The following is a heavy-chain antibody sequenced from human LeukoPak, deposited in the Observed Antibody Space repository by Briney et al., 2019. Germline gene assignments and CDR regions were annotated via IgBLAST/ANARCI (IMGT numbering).Heavy chain of an antibody. CDR2: IYYSGST. V-gene: IGHV4-59*01. CDR1: GGSISSYY. Sequence: SETLSLTCTVSGGSISSYYWSWIRQPPGKGLEWIGYIYYSGSTNYNPSLKSRVTISVGTSKNQFSLKLSSVTAADTAVYYCAKDVHYYDSSGYYFQYFQHWGQGTLVTVSS. CDR3: AKDVHYYDSSGYYFQYFQH. D-gene: IGHD3-22*01. J-gene: IGHJ1*01.